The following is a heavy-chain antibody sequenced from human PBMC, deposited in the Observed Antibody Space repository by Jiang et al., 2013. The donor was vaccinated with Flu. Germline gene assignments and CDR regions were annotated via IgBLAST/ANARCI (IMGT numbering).Heavy chain of an antibody. D-gene: IGHD3-10*02. CDR1: GGSLKTGDFY. Sequence: PGLVKSSQTLSLTCTVSGGSLKTGDFYWSWIRQPPGKGLECIGYIYYSDNTYYYYNPSLKSRLSISADTSKNQFSLRLTSVTAADTAIYYCAGATSVTMWAFDVWGQGTKVIVS. V-gene: IGHV4-30-4*01. CDR3: AGATSVTMWAFDV. J-gene: IGHJ3*01. CDR2: IYYSDNTYY.